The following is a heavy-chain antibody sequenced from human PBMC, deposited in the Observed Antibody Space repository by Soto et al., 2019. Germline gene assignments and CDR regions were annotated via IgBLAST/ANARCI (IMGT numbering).Heavy chain of an antibody. D-gene: IGHD6-13*01. J-gene: IGHJ6*02. V-gene: IGHV4-34*01. Sequence: PSQTLSLTCAVYVGSFSGYYWSWIRQPPGKGLEWIGEINHSGSTNYNPSLKSRVTISVDTSKNQFSLKLSSVTAADTAVYYCARELRGRYSSSWYYYGMDVWGQGTTVTVSS. CDR2: INHSGST. CDR1: VGSFSGYY. CDR3: ARELRGRYSSSWYYYGMDV.